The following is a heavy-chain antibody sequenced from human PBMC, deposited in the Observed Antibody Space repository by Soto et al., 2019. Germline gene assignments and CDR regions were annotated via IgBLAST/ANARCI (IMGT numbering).Heavy chain of an antibody. Sequence: EVQLLESGGGLVQPGGSLRLSCAASGFIFSNQAMCWVRQGPGKGLEWVSCISDRGDETFFLDSVKGRFAISRDNSEKMLFLQTSSLRAEDTAIYYCASRGTYRWGHFDFWGQGTQVTVSS. CDR3: ASRGTYRWGHFDF. V-gene: IGHV3-23*01. D-gene: IGHD3-16*02. CDR1: GFIFSNQA. J-gene: IGHJ4*02. CDR2: ISDRGDET.